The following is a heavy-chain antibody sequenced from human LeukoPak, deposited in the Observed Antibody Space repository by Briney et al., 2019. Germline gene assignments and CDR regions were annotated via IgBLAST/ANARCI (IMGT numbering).Heavy chain of an antibody. CDR3: ARDYVEMSTIRDFGY. V-gene: IGHV1-18*01. CDR2: ISAYNGDT. J-gene: IGHJ4*02. Sequence: ASVKVSCKAPGNTFTRYGFSWVRQASGQGLEWMGWISAYNGDTRYAQKFQGRVTMTTDASTSTAYMELRSLRSDDTAVYFCARDYVEMSTIRDFGYRGQGTLVTVSS. D-gene: IGHD5-24*01. CDR1: GNTFTRYG.